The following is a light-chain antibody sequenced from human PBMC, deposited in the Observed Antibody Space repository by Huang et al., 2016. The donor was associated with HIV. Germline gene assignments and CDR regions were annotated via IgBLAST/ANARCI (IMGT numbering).Light chain of an antibody. V-gene: IGKV1-27*01. CDR1: QGISNF. CDR2: SAS. J-gene: IGKJ2*01. Sequence: DIQMTQSPSSLSTSVGDTVTITCRASQGISNFLAWYQQKPEKVPNLLIYSASTLPSGVPSRFSGSGSGTHFTLTIRSLQPEDVATYYCQKYNSAPYTFGQGTKLDIK. CDR3: QKYNSAPYT.